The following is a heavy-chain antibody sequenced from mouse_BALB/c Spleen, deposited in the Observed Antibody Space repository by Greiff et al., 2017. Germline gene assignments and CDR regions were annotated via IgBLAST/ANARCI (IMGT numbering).Heavy chain of an antibody. V-gene: IGHV2-9*02. J-gene: IGHJ3*01. CDR3: ARVQGAYGNYQFAY. CDR2: IWAGGST. CDR1: GFSLTSYG. D-gene: IGHD2-1*01. Sequence: VKLQESGPGLVAPSQSLSITCTVSGFSLTSYGVHWVRQPPGKGLEWLGVIWAGGSTNYNSALMSRLSISKDNSKSQVFLKMNSLQTDDTAMYYCARVQGAYGNYQFAYWGQGTLVTVSA.